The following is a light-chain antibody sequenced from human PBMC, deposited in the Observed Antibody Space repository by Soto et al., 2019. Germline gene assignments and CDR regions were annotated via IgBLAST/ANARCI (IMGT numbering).Light chain of an antibody. CDR2: RNT. V-gene: IGLV1-40*01. J-gene: IGLJ1*01. Sequence: QSVLTQPPSVSGAPGQRVTISCIGGSSNIGAGYEVHWYQQLPGTVPKLLIYRNTYRPSGVPDRFSGSRSATSASLAISGLRSEDEADYFCAAWDDSLNTYVFATGTKLTVL. CDR1: SSNIGAGYE. CDR3: AAWDDSLNTYV.